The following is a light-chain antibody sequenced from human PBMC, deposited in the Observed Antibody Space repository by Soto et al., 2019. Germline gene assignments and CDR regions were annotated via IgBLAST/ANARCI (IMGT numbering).Light chain of an antibody. Sequence: DIPMTQSPSSLSASLGDRVTITCRASQSISSNLNWYQQKPGKAPKLLIYAASSLQSGVPSRFSGSGSGTDFTLTSSSLQAEDVATYCSQQSYSTPFTFGPGTKLDIK. V-gene: IGKV1-39*01. CDR3: QQSYSTPFT. CDR1: QSISSN. CDR2: AAS. J-gene: IGKJ3*01.